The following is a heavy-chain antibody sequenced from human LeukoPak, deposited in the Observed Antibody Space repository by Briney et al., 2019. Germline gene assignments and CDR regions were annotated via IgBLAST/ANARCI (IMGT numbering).Heavy chain of an antibody. D-gene: IGHD6-19*01. Sequence: GGSLRLSCVGSGYTFSSYAMRWVRQAPGKGPEWVSVIYSGGSAYSADSVKGRFTMSRDTSRNTLYLQMNSLRAEDTAVYYCARLVTGWPNWIDPWGQGTLVIVSS. V-gene: IGHV3-66*01. CDR2: IYSGGSA. J-gene: IGHJ5*02. CDR1: GYTFSSYA. CDR3: ARLVTGWPNWIDP.